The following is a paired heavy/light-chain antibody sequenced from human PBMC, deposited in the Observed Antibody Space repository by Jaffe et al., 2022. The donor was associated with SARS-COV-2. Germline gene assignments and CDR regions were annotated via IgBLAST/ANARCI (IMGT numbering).Heavy chain of an antibody. Sequence: EVQLVESGGGLVQPGGSLRLSCAASGFTFSDYWMSWVRQAPGKGLEWVADIKQDESEKYYVGSVKGRFTISRDNAKNSLYLQMNSLRAEDTAVYYCARVAIHHRGDSSAYRPCDYWGQGTLVTVSS. J-gene: IGHJ4*02. CDR1: GFTFSDYW. V-gene: IGHV3-7*01. CDR3: ARVAIHHRGDSSAYRPCDY. D-gene: IGHD3-22*01. CDR2: IKQDESEK.
Light chain of an antibody. J-gene: IGKJ4*01. V-gene: IGKV4-1*01. Sequence: DIVMTQSPDSLAVSLGEGATINCRSSQSVLYNSNNKNYLGWYQQKPGQPPKLLIYWASTRESGVPDRFSGSGSGTDFTLTISSLQAEDVAVYYCQQYYSTPLTFGGGTKVEIK. CDR3: QQYYSTPLT. CDR2: WAS. CDR1: QSVLYNSNNKNY.